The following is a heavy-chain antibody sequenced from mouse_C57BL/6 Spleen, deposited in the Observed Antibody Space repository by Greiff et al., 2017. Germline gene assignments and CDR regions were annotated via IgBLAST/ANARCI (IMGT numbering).Heavy chain of an antibody. Sequence: EVQGVESGGGLVKPGGSLKLSCAASGFTFSSYAMSWVRQTPEKRLEWVATISDGGSYTYYPDNVKGRFTISRDNAKNNLYLQMSHLKSEDTAMYYCARKDYGSGDYFDYWGQGTTLTVSS. CDR2: ISDGGSYT. D-gene: IGHD1-1*01. CDR1: GFTFSSYA. CDR3: ARKDYGSGDYFDY. V-gene: IGHV5-4*01. J-gene: IGHJ2*01.